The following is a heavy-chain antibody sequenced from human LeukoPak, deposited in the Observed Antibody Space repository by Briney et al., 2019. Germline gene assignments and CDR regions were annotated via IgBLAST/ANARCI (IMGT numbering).Heavy chain of an antibody. D-gene: IGHD3-10*01. Sequence: GGSLRLSCAASGFTFSSYGMHWVRQAPGKGLEWVAFIRYDGSNKYDADSVKGRFTISRDNSKNTLYLQMNSLRAEDTAVYYCAKDPGAEGPPGEFDYWGQGTLVTVSS. V-gene: IGHV3-30*02. CDR2: IRYDGSNK. CDR1: GFTFSSYG. CDR3: AKDPGAEGPPGEFDY. J-gene: IGHJ4*02.